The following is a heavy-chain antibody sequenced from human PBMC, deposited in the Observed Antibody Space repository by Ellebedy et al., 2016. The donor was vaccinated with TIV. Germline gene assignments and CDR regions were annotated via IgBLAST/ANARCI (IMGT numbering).Heavy chain of an antibody. J-gene: IGHJ6*02. CDR1: GFXLPSYX. V-gene: IGHV3-53*01. D-gene: IGHD3-3*01. Sequence: GESLKISCAASGFXLPSYXXPLPXHAPGKVXYLFSVIFTSDITSYAHSVRGRFTISRDTYKNTVSLQMNSLRAEDTAVYYCVRVSQLDWDSDYYGRDVWGQGTTVTVSS. CDR3: VRVSQLDWDSDYYGRDV. CDR2: IFTSDIT.